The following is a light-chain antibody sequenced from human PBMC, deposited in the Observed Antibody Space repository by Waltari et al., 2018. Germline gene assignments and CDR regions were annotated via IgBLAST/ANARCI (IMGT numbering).Light chain of an antibody. J-gene: IGLJ2*01. Sequence: SYELTQPSSVSVSPGQTARITCSGDILATKYARWCQRKPGQAPLLVIFKDSERPSGIPGRFSGSRSGTTVTLTISGAQVEDEADFYWYSAADHREIFGGGTKLTVL. CDR3: YSAADHREI. V-gene: IGLV3-27*01. CDR2: KDS. CDR1: ILATKY.